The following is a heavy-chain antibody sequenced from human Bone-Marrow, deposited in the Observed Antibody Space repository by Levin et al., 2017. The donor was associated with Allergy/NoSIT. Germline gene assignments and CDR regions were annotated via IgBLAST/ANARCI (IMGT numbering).Heavy chain of an antibody. J-gene: IGHJ6*02. CDR1: GFKFADHA. CDR3: SRGGGYYYKGAMDV. Sequence: GGSLRLSCVASGFKFADHAMTRFRQAPGKGLEWVGFIRGKPYSGTTEYAASLKGRVTISRDDSRGLAYLEMHTLQSEDTAVYYCSRGGGYYYKGAMDVWGQGTTVTVSS. D-gene: IGHD3-22*01. CDR2: IRGKPYSGTT. V-gene: IGHV3-49*03.